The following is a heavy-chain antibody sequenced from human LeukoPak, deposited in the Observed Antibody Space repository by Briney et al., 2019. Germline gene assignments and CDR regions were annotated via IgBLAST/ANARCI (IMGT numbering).Heavy chain of an antibody. Sequence: QPGGSLRLSCAASGFTFSSYWMSWVRQAPGKGLEWVANIKQDGSEKYYVDSVKGRFTISRDNAKKSLYLQMNSLRAEDTAVYYCASHHDSSGRYPDYWGQGTLVTVSS. CDR3: ASHHDSSGRYPDY. CDR1: GFTFSSYW. J-gene: IGHJ4*02. V-gene: IGHV3-7*01. D-gene: IGHD3-22*01. CDR2: IKQDGSEK.